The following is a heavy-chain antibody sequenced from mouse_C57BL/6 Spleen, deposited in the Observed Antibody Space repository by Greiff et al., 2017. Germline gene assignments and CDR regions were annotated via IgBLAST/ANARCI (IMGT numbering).Heavy chain of an antibody. Sequence: LQQPGAELVRPGSSVKLSCKASGYTFTSYWMHWVKQRPIQGLEWIGNIDPSDSETHYNQKFKDKATLTVDKSSSTAYMQLSSLTSEDSAVYYCARDYEGYFDVWGTGTTVTVSS. CDR2: IDPSDSET. CDR1: GYTFTSYW. D-gene: IGHD2-4*01. V-gene: IGHV1-52*01. J-gene: IGHJ1*03. CDR3: ARDYEGYFDV.